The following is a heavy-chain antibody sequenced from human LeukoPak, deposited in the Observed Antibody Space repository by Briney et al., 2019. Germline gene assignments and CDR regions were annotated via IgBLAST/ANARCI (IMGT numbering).Heavy chain of an antibody. Sequence: PGGSLRLSCAASGFTFGNSAMSWVRQAPGKGPEWVSTLSGSGITTYYADSVKGRFTISRDNSKNTLYLQMNSLRAEDTAVYYCAKGIYSSGWSYFDYWGHGTLVTVSS. J-gene: IGHJ4*01. CDR1: GFTFGNSA. CDR3: AKGIYSSGWSYFDY. CDR2: LSGSGITT. D-gene: IGHD6-19*01. V-gene: IGHV3-23*01.